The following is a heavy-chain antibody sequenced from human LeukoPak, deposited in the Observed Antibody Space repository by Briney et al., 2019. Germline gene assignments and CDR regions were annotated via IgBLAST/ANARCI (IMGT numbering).Heavy chain of an antibody. V-gene: IGHV1-2*02. CDR1: GYTFTSYA. Sequence: GASVKVSCKASGYTFTSYAMNWVRQAPGQGLEWMGWINPNSAGTNYAQKYQGRVTMTRDTSISTAYMELSRLTSDDTAVYYCARDLPVAGTMVEFDYWGQGTLVTVSS. D-gene: IGHD6-19*01. CDR3: ARDLPVAGTMVEFDY. J-gene: IGHJ4*02. CDR2: INPNSAGT.